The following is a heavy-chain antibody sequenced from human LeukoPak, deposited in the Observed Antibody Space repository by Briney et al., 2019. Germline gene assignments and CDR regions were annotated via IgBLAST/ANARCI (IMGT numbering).Heavy chain of an antibody. CDR2: IYYSGST. CDR1: GGSISSYY. Sequence: SETLSPTCTVSGGSISSYYWSWIRQPPGKGLEWIGYIYYSGSTKYNPSLRSRVTISVDTSKNQFSLKLNSVTAADTAVYYCARHIPPYYYYAMDVWGQGTTVTVSS. J-gene: IGHJ6*02. CDR3: ARHIPPYYYYAMDV. V-gene: IGHV4-59*08.